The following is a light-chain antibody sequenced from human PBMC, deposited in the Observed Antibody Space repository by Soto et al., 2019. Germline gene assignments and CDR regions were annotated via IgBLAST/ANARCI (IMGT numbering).Light chain of an antibody. V-gene: IGLV2-14*03. J-gene: IGLJ1*01. CDR3: SSYTSNSTLYV. CDR1: NSDIGYYNY. Sequence: QSALTQPASVSGSPGQSITISCTGSNSDIGYYNYVSWYQQHPGKAPTLMIYDVSNRPSGVSSRFSGSKSGNTASLTISGLQAEDEADYYCSSYTSNSTLYVFGTGNKLTVL. CDR2: DVS.